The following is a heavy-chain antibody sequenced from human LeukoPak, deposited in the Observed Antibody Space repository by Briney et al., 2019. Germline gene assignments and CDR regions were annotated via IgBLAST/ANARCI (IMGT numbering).Heavy chain of an antibody. V-gene: IGHV3-49*04. CDR2: IRSKAYGGTT. J-gene: IGHJ4*02. Sequence: GGSLRLSCTASGFTFGDYAMSWVRQAPGKGLEWVGFIRSKAYGGTTEYAASVKGRFTISRDDSKSIAYLQMNSLKTEDTAVYYCTRVGDIVVVPAADYWGQGTLVTVSS. CDR3: TRVGDIVVVPAADY. CDR1: GFTFGDYA. D-gene: IGHD2-2*01.